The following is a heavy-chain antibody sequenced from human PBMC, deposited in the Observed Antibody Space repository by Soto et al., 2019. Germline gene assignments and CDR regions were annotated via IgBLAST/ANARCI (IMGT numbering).Heavy chain of an antibody. Sequence: SQTLSLTCAISGDSVSSNSAAWNWIRQSPSRGLEWLGRTYYRAKWYNDYAVSVKSRITINPDTSKNQFSPQLNSVTPEDTAVYYCARSTYYDFWSALDWGQGTLVTVSS. V-gene: IGHV6-1*01. CDR3: ARSTYYDFWSALD. CDR2: TYYRAKWYN. CDR1: GDSVSSNSAA. J-gene: IGHJ4*02. D-gene: IGHD3-3*01.